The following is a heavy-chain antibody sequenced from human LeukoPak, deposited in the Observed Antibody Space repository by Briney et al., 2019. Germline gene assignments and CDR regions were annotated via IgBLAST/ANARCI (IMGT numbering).Heavy chain of an antibody. Sequence: PGGSLRLSCAASGFTISGYWMTWVRQAPGKGLEWVANIKEGGSEKTYVDSVKGRFTISRDNAKNTIYLQMNSLRVEDTAIYYCARDGGTDWYDPWGQGTLVSVS. CDR2: IKEGGSEK. CDR1: GFTISGYW. D-gene: IGHD1-1*01. J-gene: IGHJ5*02. V-gene: IGHV3-7*01. CDR3: ARDGGTDWYDP.